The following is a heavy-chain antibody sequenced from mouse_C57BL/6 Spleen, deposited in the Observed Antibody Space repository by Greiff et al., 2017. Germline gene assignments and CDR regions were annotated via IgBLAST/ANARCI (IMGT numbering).Heavy chain of an antibody. D-gene: IGHD2-2*01. V-gene: IGHV5-16*01. CDR2: INYDGSST. J-gene: IGHJ2*01. CDR1: GFTFSDYY. Sequence: EVQRVESEGGLVQPGSSMKLSCTASGFTFSDYYMAWVRQVPEKGLEWVANINYDGSSTYYLDSLKSRFIISRDNAKNILYLQMSSLKSEDTATYYCAREEGYMRGYDYFDYWGQGTTLTVSS. CDR3: AREEGYMRGYDYFDY.